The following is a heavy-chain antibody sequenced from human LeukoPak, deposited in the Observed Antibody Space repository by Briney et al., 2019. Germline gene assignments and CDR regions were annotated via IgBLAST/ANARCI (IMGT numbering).Heavy chain of an antibody. CDR2: INHSGST. CDR3: ARHSRGRITMVRGVIGRFDY. D-gene: IGHD3-10*01. J-gene: IGHJ4*02. CDR1: GDSISSGTYY. V-gene: IGHV4-61*10. Sequence: SETLSLTCTVSGDSISSGTYYWIWIRQPAGKGLEWIGEINHSGSTNYNPSLKSRVTISVDTSKNQFSLKLSSVTAADTAVYYCARHSRGRITMVRGVIGRFDYWGQGTLVTVSS.